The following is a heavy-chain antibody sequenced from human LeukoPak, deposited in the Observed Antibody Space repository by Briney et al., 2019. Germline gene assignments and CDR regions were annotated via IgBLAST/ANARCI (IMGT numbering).Heavy chain of an antibody. CDR1: GGSISSGGYY. Sequence: SETLSLTCTVSGGSISSGGYYWSWIRQHPGKGLEWIGYIYYSGSTYYNPSLKSRVTISVDTSKNQFSLKLGSVTAADTAVYSCARERCYYDRFCWFAPWGQGTLVTVSS. J-gene: IGHJ5*02. D-gene: IGHD3-22*01. CDR3: ARERCYYDRFCWFAP. V-gene: IGHV4-31*03. CDR2: IYYSGST.